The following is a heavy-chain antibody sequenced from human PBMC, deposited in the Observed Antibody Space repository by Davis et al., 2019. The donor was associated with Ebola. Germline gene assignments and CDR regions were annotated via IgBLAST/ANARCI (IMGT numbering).Heavy chain of an antibody. J-gene: IGHJ4*02. CDR2: ISGSGGST. V-gene: IGHV3-23*01. D-gene: IGHD3-10*01. CDR3: ATVRGVIWPDY. Sequence: GGSLRLSCSASGFTFSSYAMHWVRQAPGKGLEWVSAISGSGGSTYYADSVKGRFTISRDNSKNTLYLQMNSLRAEDTAVYYCATVRGVIWPDYWGQGTLVTVSS. CDR1: GFTFSSYA.